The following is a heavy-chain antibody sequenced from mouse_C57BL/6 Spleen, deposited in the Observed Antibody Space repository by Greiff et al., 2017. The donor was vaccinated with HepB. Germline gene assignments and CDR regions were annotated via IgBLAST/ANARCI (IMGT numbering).Heavy chain of an antibody. V-gene: IGHV1-53*01. Sequence: QVQLQQSGTELVKPGASVKLSCKASGYTFTSYWMHWVKQRPGQGLEWIGNINPSNGGTNYNEKFKSKATLTVDKSSSTAYMQLSSLTSEDSAVYYCARGARTSYWYFDVWGTGTTVTVSS. CDR3: ARGARTSYWYFDV. J-gene: IGHJ1*03. CDR1: GYTFTSYW. CDR2: INPSNGGT.